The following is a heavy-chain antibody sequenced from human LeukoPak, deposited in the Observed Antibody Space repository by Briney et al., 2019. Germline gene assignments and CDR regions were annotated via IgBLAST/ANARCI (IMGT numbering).Heavy chain of an antibody. V-gene: IGHV4-59*01. D-gene: IGHD6-13*01. Sequence: SETLSLTCTVSGGSISSYYWSWIRQPPGKGLEWIGYIYDSGTTNYNPSLKSRVTMSVDTSKNQFSLRLSSVTAADTAVYYCARAEMEGSSRWYPFFDYWGQGTLVTVSS. CDR3: ARAEMEGSSRWYPFFDY. CDR1: GGSISSYY. J-gene: IGHJ4*02. CDR2: IYDSGTT.